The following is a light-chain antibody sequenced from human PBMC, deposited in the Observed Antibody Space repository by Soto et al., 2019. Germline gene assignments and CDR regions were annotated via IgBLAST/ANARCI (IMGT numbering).Light chain of an antibody. J-gene: IGKJ1*01. V-gene: IGKV1-5*03. CDR2: KAS. CDR1: QSVNGW. Sequence: DTPTTQSPSTVSASVGDRITIYCRASQSVNGWLAWYQQKPGKAPKFLIYKASSLESGVPSRFSGSGSGTEFTLTISSLQPDDFATYYCQQYNSYLWTFAHGTIVDIK. CDR3: QQYNSYLWT.